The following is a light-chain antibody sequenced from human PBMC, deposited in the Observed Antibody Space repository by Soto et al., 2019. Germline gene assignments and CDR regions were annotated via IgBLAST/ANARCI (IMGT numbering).Light chain of an antibody. CDR3: SSYTSSSTRV. CDR1: SSDVGGYNY. J-gene: IGLJ1*01. CDR2: DVS. V-gene: IGLV2-14*03. Sequence: ALTQPASVSGSPGQSITISCTGTSSDVGGYNYVSWYQQHPGKAPQLMIYDVSNRPSGVSTRFSGSKSGNTASLTISGLQAEDEADYYCSSYTSSSTRVFGTGTKVTVL.